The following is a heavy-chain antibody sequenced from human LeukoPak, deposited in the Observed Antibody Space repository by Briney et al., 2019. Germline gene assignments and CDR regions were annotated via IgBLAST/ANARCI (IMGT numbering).Heavy chain of an antibody. CDR1: GFIFSGYE. V-gene: IGHV3-21*01. D-gene: IGHD6-6*01. CDR2: ISSSSSYI. Sequence: GGSLRLSCAASGFIFSGYEMNWVRQAPGKGLEWVSSISSSSSYIYYADSVKGRFTISRDNAKNSLYLQMNSLRGEDTAVYYCARVYHSSSSVDWGQGTLVTVSS. J-gene: IGHJ4*02. CDR3: ARVYHSSSSVD.